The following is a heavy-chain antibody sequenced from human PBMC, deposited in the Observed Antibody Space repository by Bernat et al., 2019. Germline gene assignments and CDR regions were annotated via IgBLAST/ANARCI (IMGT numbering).Heavy chain of an antibody. Sequence: QVQLVESGGGVVQPGRSLRLSCAASGFTFSSYAMHWVRQAPGKGLEWVAVISYDGSNKYYADSVKGRFTISRDNSTNTLYLQMNSLRAEDTAVYDCARDPTPPYIVVATHLTNWFDPWGQGTLVTVSS. CDR3: ARDPTPPYIVVATHLTNWFDP. CDR1: GFTFSSYA. CDR2: ISYDGSNK. V-gene: IGHV3-30-3*01. D-gene: IGHD6-19*01. J-gene: IGHJ5*02.